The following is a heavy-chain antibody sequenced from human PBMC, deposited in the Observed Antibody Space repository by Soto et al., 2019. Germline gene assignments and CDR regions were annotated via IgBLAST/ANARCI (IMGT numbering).Heavy chain of an antibody. V-gene: IGHV4-31*02. CDR3: ARRDRSGFSYWLDT. J-gene: IGHJ5*02. D-gene: IGHD3-22*01. CDR2: IYFSGTT. Sequence: WSWIRQYPGKGLEWIGTIYFSGTTYYNPSLKSRVTISVDTSKNQFSLNLSSVTAADTAVYYCARRDRSGFSYWLDTWGQGTLVTVSS.